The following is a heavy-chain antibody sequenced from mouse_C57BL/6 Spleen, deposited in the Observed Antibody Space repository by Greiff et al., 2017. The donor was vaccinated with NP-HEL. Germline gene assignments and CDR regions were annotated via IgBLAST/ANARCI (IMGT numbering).Heavy chain of an antibody. CDR1: GYSITSGYY. J-gene: IGHJ4*01. CDR2: ISYDGSN. CDR3: ARDHFEAMDY. V-gene: IGHV3-6*01. Sequence: ESGPGLVKPSQSLSLTCSVTGYSITSGYYWNWIRQFPGNKLEWMGYISYDGSNNYNPSLKNRISITRDTSKNQFFLKLNSVTTEDTATYYCARDHFEAMDYWGQGTSVTVSS.